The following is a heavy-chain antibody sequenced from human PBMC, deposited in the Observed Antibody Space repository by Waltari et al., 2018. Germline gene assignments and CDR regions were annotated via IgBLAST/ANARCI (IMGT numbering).Heavy chain of an antibody. CDR1: GGSISSSSYY. Sequence: QLQLQESGPGLVKPSETLSLTCTVSGGSISSSSYYWGWIRQPPGKGLEWIGSIYYSWSTCYNPSLKSRVTISVDTSKNQFSLKLSAVTAADTAVYYCASPGIAAAGTYWYFDLWGRGTLVTVSS. D-gene: IGHD6-13*01. J-gene: IGHJ2*01. CDR3: ASPGIAAAGTYWYFDL. CDR2: IYYSWST. V-gene: IGHV4-39*01.